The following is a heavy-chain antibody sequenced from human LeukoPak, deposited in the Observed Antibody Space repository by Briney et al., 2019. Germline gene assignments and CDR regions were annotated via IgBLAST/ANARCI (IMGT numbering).Heavy chain of an antibody. V-gene: IGHV1-2*02. CDR1: GYTFTGHY. J-gene: IGHJ5*02. Sequence: ASVKVSCKASGYTFTGHYIHWVRQAPGQGLEWMGWINPNSGDTNYAQKFPGRVTMTRDTSITTAYMELTGLRSDDTAVYYCARAYYYDNNNYYAVSYNWFDPWGQGTLVTVSS. D-gene: IGHD3-22*01. CDR3: ARAYYYDNNNYYAVSYNWFDP. CDR2: INPNSGDT.